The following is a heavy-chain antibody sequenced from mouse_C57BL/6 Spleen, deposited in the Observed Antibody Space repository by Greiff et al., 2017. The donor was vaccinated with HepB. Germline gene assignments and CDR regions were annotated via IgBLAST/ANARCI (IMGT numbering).Heavy chain of an antibody. D-gene: IGHD2-9*01. CDR2: IHPNSGST. V-gene: IGHV1-64*01. CDR3: ASPSYGYDEAWFAY. CDR1: GYTFTSYW. Sequence: QVQLQQPGAELVKPGASVKLSCKASGYTFTSYWMHWVKQRPGQGLEWIGMIHPNSGSTNYNEKFKSKATLTVDKSSSTAYMQLSSLTSEDSAVYYCASPSYGYDEAWFAYWGQGTLVTVSA. J-gene: IGHJ3*01.